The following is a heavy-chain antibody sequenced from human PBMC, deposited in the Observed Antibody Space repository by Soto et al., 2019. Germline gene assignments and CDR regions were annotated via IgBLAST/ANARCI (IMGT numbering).Heavy chain of an antibody. J-gene: IGHJ1*01. D-gene: IGHD3-10*01. Sequence: ASVKVSCKASGYTFTGYFMHWVRQAPGEGLEWMGWINPNSGATKYAPKFQGRVTMTRDTSNRTAYLELSRLTSDDTAIYYCARCGGRPVAPLRRGQRTQVTVSS. V-gene: IGHV1-2*02. CDR1: GYTFTGYF. CDR3: ARCGGRPVAPLR. CDR2: INPNSGAT.